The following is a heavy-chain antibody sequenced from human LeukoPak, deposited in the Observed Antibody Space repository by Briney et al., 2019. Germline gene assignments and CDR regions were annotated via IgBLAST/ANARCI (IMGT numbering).Heavy chain of an antibody. CDR1: GYTFTSYG. V-gene: IGHV1-18*01. CDR2: ISAYNGNT. Sequence: ASVKLSCKASGYTFTSYGISWVRQAPGQGLEWMGWISAYNGNTNYAQKLQGRVTMTTDTSTSTAYMELRSLRSDDTAVYYCARGYSGYSSGWYDYWGQGTLVTVSS. CDR3: ARGYSGYSSGWYDY. J-gene: IGHJ4*02. D-gene: IGHD6-19*01.